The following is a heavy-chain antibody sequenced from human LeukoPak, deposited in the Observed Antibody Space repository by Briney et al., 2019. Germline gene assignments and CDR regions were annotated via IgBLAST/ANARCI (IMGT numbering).Heavy chain of an antibody. CDR2: IYSGGDT. CDR3: AKDLDIVATITGN. J-gene: IGHJ4*02. Sequence: PGGSLRLSCAPSGFTVSSNYMSWVRQAPGKGLEWVSVIYSGGDTFYADSVKGRFTISRDNSKNTLYLQMNSLRAEDTAVYYCAKDLDIVATITGNWGQGTLVTVSS. V-gene: IGHV3-53*01. D-gene: IGHD5-12*01. CDR1: GFTVSSNY.